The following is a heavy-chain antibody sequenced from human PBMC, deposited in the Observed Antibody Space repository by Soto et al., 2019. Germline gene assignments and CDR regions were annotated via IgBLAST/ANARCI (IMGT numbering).Heavy chain of an antibody. Sequence: GGSLRLSCAASGFTFSSYWMHWVRQAPGKGLVWVSRINSDGSSTSYADSVKGRFTISRDNAKNTLYLQMNSLRAEDTAVYYCARDTHSANWAPPTPDSAFDIWGQGTMVTVSS. V-gene: IGHV3-74*01. CDR3: ARDTHSANWAPPTPDSAFDI. D-gene: IGHD7-27*01. CDR2: INSDGSST. CDR1: GFTFSSYW. J-gene: IGHJ3*02.